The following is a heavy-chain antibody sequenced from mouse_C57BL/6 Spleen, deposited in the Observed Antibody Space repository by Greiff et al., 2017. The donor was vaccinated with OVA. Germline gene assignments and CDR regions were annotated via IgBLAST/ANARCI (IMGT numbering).Heavy chain of an antibody. Sequence: QVQLQQPGAELVRPGSSVKLSCKASGYTFTSYWMHWVKQRPIQGLEWIGNINPTDSETNHNQKFQDKATLTVDNSSSTAYMQLSSLTAEDSAVYYCARPYYYVSSYGWYFDVWGTGTTVTVSS. CDR2: INPTDSET. V-gene: IGHV1-52*01. CDR3: ARPYYYVSSYGWYFDV. CDR1: GYTFTSYW. J-gene: IGHJ1*03. D-gene: IGHD1-1*01.